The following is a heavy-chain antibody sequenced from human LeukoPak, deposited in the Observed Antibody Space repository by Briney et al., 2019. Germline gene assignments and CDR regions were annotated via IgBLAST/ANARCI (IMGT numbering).Heavy chain of an antibody. Sequence: GGSLRLSCAASGFTFSSYAMHWVRQAPGKGLEWVAVISDDGSNRYYTDSVKGRFTISRDNSKNTLSLQMHSLRVKDTAVYYCARETRTYGGAAFDYWGQGTLVTVSS. CDR2: ISDDGSNR. J-gene: IGHJ4*02. CDR3: ARETRTYGGAAFDY. V-gene: IGHV3-30*04. CDR1: GFTFSSYA. D-gene: IGHD1-26*01.